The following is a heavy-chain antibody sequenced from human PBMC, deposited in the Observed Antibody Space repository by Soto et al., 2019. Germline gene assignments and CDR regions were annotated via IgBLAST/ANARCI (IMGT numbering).Heavy chain of an antibody. Sequence: EVQLLESGGGLVQPGGSLRLSCAASGFTFSSYAMSWVRQAPGKGLEWVSAISGSGGSTYYADSVKGRFTIARDNSKNTLYLQMNSLRAEGTAVYYCAKRKFYSSGWGPNWFDPWGQGTLVPVSS. D-gene: IGHD6-19*01. J-gene: IGHJ5*02. CDR3: AKRKFYSSGWGPNWFDP. CDR2: ISGSGGST. CDR1: GFTFSSYA. V-gene: IGHV3-23*01.